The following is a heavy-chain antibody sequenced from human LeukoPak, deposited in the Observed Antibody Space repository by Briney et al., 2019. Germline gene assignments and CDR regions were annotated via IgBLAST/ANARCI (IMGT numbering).Heavy chain of an antibody. CDR3: AKGLTSEYYPYFDN. V-gene: IGHV3-23*01. J-gene: IGHJ4*02. CDR1: GFTFSSYA. Sequence: GGSLRLSCAASGFTFSSYAMSWVRRAPGSGLEWVSAISGTSGKTYFADSVKGRFTISRDNSKNTLFVQMNSLRAEDTAVYYCAKGLTSEYYPYFDNWGQGTLVTVSS. CDR2: ISGTSGKT. D-gene: IGHD3-9*01.